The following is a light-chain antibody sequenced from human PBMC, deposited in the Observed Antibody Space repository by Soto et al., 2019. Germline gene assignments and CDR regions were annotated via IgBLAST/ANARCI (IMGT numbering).Light chain of an antibody. J-gene: IGLJ2*01. CDR2: EVT. CDR3: SSYAGNNHVV. Sequence: QSALTPPPYASGSPGQSVAISCTGTSSDVGGYNYVSWYQQHPGKAPKLMIYEVTKRPSGVPDRISGCKSGNTASPTVSGLQAEYEDDYYCSSYAGNNHVVFGGGTKVTVL. CDR1: SSDVGGYNY. V-gene: IGLV2-8*01.